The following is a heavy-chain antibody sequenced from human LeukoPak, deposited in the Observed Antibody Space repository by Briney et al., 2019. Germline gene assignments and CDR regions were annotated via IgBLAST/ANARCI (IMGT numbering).Heavy chain of an antibody. J-gene: IGHJ6*03. CDR2: TSAYNGNT. D-gene: IGHD4-23*01. CDR3: ARENGYGGNSDYYYYMDV. Sequence: GASVKVSCKASGYSFTSYGISWVRQAPGQGLEWMGWTSAYNGNTNYAQKLQGRVTMTTDTSTSTAYMELRSLRSDDTAVYYCARENGYGGNSDYYYYMDVWGKGTTVTVSS. CDR1: GYSFTSYG. V-gene: IGHV1-18*01.